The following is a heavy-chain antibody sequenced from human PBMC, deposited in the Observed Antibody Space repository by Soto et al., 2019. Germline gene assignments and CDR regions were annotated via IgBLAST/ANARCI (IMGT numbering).Heavy chain of an antibody. CDR2: ISAYNGNT. CDR3: ERDQTIFGVVIIRPYYSYGMDV. CDR1: GYSFASYG. D-gene: IGHD3-3*01. J-gene: IGHJ6*02. V-gene: IGHV1-18*04. Sequence: SVKVSCKASGYSFASYGISWVRQAPGQGLEWISWISAYNGNTNYAQKFQGRVTMTTDTSXSTAYMELRSLRPDDTAVYYCERDQTIFGVVIIRPYYSYGMDVWG.